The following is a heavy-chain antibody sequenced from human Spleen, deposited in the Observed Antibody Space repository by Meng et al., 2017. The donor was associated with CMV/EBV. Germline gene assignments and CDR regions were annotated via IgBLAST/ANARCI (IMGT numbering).Heavy chain of an antibody. CDR1: DFGFSGHW. CDR3: ATDGHGSGWWNFDN. Sequence: GESLKISCATSDFGFSGHWMHWVRQRPGSGLVWVSRINSDGTEINYADSVKGRFTISRDNSKSTLSLEMISLESEDTAVYYCATDGHGSGWWNFDNWGQGTMVTVSS. CDR2: INSDGTEI. J-gene: IGHJ4*02. V-gene: IGHV3-74*01. D-gene: IGHD3-22*01.